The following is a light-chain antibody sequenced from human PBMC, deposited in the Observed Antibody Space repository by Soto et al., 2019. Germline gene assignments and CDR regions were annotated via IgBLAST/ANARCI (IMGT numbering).Light chain of an antibody. J-gene: IGLJ1*01. V-gene: IGLV2-14*01. CDR2: DVS. CDR1: TSDVGGYNS. Sequence: QSVLTQPASVSGSPGQSITVSCTGTTSDVGGYNSVSWYQQHPGKVPKLMIYDVSNRPSGVSNRFSGSKSGNMASLTISGLQAEDEADYYCSSYTSSSTLVFGTGTKVTVL. CDR3: SSYTSSSTLV.